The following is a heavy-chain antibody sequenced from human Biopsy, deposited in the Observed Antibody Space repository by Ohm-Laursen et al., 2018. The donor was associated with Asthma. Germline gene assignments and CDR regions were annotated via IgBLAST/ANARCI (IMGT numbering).Heavy chain of an antibody. V-gene: IGHV3-30*03. CDR1: GFVFRSHA. D-gene: IGHD3-3*01. Sequence: SLRLSCTASGFVFRSHAMHWVRQVPGKGPEWVALISFDGRYEYYADSVKGRFTISRDNPMKRLYLQMSSLTAEDTAVYYCASRGGDFWSGYYMDYWGQGTLVTVSS. J-gene: IGHJ4*02. CDR3: ASRGGDFWSGYYMDY. CDR2: ISFDGRYE.